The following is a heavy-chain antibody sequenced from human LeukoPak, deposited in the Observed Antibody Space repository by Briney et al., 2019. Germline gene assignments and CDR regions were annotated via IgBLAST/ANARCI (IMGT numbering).Heavy chain of an antibody. V-gene: IGHV4-4*07. CDR1: GGSISSYY. CDR3: ARSPASLYFEYYYDSSGYSGLRPKVAFDS. D-gene: IGHD3-22*01. CDR2: IYTSGST. J-gene: IGHJ3*02. Sequence: PSETLSLTCTVSGGSISSYYWSWIRQPAGKGPEWIGRIYTSGSTTYNPPLKGRVTIAVDTSKNHFSLKLSSVTATDTAVYYCARSPASLYFEYYYDSSGYSGLRPKVAFDSWGKRTMVTASS.